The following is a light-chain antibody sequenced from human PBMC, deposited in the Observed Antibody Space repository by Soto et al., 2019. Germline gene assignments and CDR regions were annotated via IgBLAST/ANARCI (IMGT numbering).Light chain of an antibody. V-gene: IGKV3-11*01. CDR3: QQRINWPLT. Sequence: EIVLTQSPATLSLSPGERATLSCWASQSVSSYLVWYQQKPGQAPRLLIYDASNRATGIPARFSGSGSGTDFTLTISSLEPEDCAVYYCQQRINWPLTFGGGTKVEIK. CDR2: DAS. CDR1: QSVSSY. J-gene: IGKJ4*01.